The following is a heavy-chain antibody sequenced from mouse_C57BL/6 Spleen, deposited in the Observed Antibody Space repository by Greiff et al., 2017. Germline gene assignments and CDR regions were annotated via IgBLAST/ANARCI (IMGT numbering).Heavy chain of an antibody. CDR1: GYAFSSYW. CDR3: ARATTVGWYFDV. Sequence: VKLVESGAELVKPGASVKISCKASGYAFSSYWMNWVKQRPGKGLEWIGQIYPGDGDTNYNGKFKGKATLTADKSSSTAYMQLSSLTSEDSAVYFCARATTVGWYFDVWGTGTTVTVSS. D-gene: IGHD1-1*01. J-gene: IGHJ1*03. CDR2: IYPGDGDT. V-gene: IGHV1-80*01.